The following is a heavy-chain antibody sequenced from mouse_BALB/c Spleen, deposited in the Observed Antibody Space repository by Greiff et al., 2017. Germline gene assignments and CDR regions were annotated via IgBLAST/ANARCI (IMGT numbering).Heavy chain of an antibody. D-gene: IGHD2-14*01. CDR1: GFTFSSFG. CDR2: ISSGSSTI. V-gene: IGHV5-17*02. CDR3: ARSGRYDPWFAY. J-gene: IGHJ3*01. Sequence: EVQVVESGGGLVQPGGSRKLSCAASGFTFSSFGMHWVRQAPEKGLEWVAYISSGSSTIYYADTVKGRFTISSDNPKNTLFLQMTSLRSEDTAMYYCARSGRYDPWFAYWGQGTLVTVSA.